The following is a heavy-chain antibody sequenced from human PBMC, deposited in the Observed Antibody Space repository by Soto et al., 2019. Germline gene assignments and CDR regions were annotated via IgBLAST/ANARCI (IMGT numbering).Heavy chain of an antibody. J-gene: IGHJ4*02. D-gene: IGHD3-16*01. CDR3: ARDYEEDYSGFDY. Sequence: GGSLRLSCAASGFTFSSYSMNWVRQAPGKGLEWVSYISSSSTIYYADSVKGRFTISRDNAKNSLYLQMNSLRDEDTAVYYCARDYEEDYSGFDYWGQGTRVTVSS. CDR2: ISSSSTI. CDR1: GFTFSSYS. V-gene: IGHV3-48*02.